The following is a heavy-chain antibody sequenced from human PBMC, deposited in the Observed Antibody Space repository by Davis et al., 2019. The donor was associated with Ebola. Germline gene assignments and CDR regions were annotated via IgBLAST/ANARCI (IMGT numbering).Heavy chain of an antibody. Sequence: PGGSLTLPCAASGFTFSSYFVSWVRLAPGKGLGWVSRISGSGGGTYYAESLKGRFTISRDNSQNTLYLQRNSLRAEDTALYSCAKEQNSSSSGAPFDYWGQGTLVTVSS. D-gene: IGHD6-6*01. CDR3: AKEQNSSSSGAPFDY. V-gene: IGHV3-23*01. CDR1: GFTFSSYF. J-gene: IGHJ4*02. CDR2: ISGSGGGT.